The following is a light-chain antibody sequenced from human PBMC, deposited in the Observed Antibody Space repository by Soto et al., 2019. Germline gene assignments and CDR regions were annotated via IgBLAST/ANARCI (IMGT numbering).Light chain of an antibody. V-gene: IGKV3-20*01. Sequence: EIVLTQSPGTLSLSPGERATLSCRASQSISSNYLAWYQQKPGQAPRLLVYGASSRATGIPDRFSGSGSGTDFTLTISRLEPEDFAVYYCQQYGSSRFTFGPATKVDFK. CDR1: QSISSNY. CDR2: GAS. CDR3: QQYGSSRFT. J-gene: IGKJ3*01.